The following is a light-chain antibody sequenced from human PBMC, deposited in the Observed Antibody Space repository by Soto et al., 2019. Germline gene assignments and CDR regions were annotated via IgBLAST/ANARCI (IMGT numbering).Light chain of an antibody. CDR3: QHYGTSLT. Sequence: DIQMTQSPSTLSRSVGDRVTITCRASQTISSWLAWYQQKPGKAPKLLIYKASTLKSGVPSRFSGSGSGTNFTLTISRLQPEDFAVYYCQHYGTSLTFGGGTKVDI. V-gene: IGKV1-5*03. CDR1: QTISSW. CDR2: KAS. J-gene: IGKJ4*01.